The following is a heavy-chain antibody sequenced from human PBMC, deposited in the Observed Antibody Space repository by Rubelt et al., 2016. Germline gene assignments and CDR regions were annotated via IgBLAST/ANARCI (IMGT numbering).Heavy chain of an antibody. J-gene: IGHJ3*02. CDR3: ATDFLRGSDRAFDI. D-gene: IGHD3-10*01. CDR2: IIPILGIA. V-gene: IGHV1-69*10. Sequence: GGIIPILGIANYAQKFQGRVTITADKSTSTAYMELSSLRSEDPAVYYCATDFLRGSDRAFDIWGQGTMVTVSS.